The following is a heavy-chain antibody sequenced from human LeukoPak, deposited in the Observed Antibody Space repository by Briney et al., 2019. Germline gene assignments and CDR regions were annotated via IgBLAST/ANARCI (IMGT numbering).Heavy chain of an antibody. CDR1: GYTFTSYY. CDR3: ARVTILRTTKGGYNWFDP. D-gene: IGHD1-7*01. CDR2: INPSGGST. Sequence: ASVKVSCKASGYTFTSYYMHWVRQAPGQGLEWMGIINPSGGSTSYAQKFQGRVTMTRDTSTSTVYMELSSLRSDDTAVYYCARVTILRTTKGGYNWFDPWGQGTLVTVSS. V-gene: IGHV1-46*01. J-gene: IGHJ5*02.